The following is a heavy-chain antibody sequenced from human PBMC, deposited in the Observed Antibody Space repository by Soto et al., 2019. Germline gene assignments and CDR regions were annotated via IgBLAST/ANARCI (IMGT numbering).Heavy chain of an antibody. Sequence: SETLSLTCTGSGGSIDSYYWTWIRQPPGKGLEWIGYVYYTGTTTYSPSLKSRVTISVDTSMNQISLKLSSVTAADTAFYYCARLGGYYQSLDTSGQGTLVTVSS. CDR3: ARLGGYYQSLDT. V-gene: IGHV4-59*08. CDR1: GGSIDSYY. D-gene: IGHD3-22*01. J-gene: IGHJ5*02. CDR2: VYYTGTT.